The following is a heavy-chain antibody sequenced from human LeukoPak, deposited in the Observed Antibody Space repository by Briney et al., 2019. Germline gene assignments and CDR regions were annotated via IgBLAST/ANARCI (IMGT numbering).Heavy chain of an antibody. CDR2: IIPIFGTA. CDR1: GYTFTSYY. V-gene: IGHV1-69*13. D-gene: IGHD4-23*01. Sequence: SVKVSCKASGYTFTSYYMHWVRQAPGQGLEWMGGIIPIFGTANYAQKFQDRVTITAAESMSTVYMELSSLRSEDTAVYCCARGWLAETTVVTPYNYWGQGTLVTVSS. J-gene: IGHJ4*02. CDR3: ARGWLAETTVVTPYNY.